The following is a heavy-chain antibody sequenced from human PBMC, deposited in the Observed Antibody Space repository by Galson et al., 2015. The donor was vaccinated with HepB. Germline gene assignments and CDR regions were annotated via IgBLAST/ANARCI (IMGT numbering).Heavy chain of an antibody. CDR1: GYTFTSYD. Sequence: SVKVSCKASGYTFTSYDINWVRQATGQGLEWMGWMNPNSGNTGYAQKFQGRVTMTRNTSISTAYMELSSLRSEDTAVYYCARVPTLFTIFGVDRGYYYMDVWGKGTTVTVSS. D-gene: IGHD3-3*01. CDR3: ARVPTLFTIFGVDRGYYYMDV. V-gene: IGHV1-8*01. J-gene: IGHJ6*03. CDR2: MNPNSGNT.